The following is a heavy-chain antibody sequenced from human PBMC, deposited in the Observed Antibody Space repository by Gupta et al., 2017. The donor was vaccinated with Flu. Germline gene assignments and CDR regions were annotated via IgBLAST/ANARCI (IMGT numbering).Heavy chain of an antibody. CDR2: ISVSGVT. CDR3: ARGGYASSWYFDS. J-gene: IGHJ4*02. Sequence: EVKLLTSGGDLIQPGDSLRLSCVASGFTLVSYALSWLRQAPGKGLEWVSGISVSGVTYYADSVEGRFTISRDNSKDTLYLQMRNVRVEDTAVYYCARGGYASSWYFDSWGQGAQVTVSS. V-gene: IGHV3-23*01. D-gene: IGHD6-13*01. CDR1: GFTLVSYA.